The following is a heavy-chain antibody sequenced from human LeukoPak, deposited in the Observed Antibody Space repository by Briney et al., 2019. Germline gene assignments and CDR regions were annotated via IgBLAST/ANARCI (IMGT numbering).Heavy chain of an antibody. J-gene: IGHJ4*02. CDR2: ISSSSSYI. CDR3: ARDLVPATPLDY. D-gene: IGHD2-2*01. CDR1: GFTFSSYS. Sequence: GGSPRLSCAASGFTFSSYSMNWVRQAPGKGLEWVSSISSSSSYIYYADSVKGRFTISRDNAKNSLYLQMNSLRVEDTAVYYCARDLVPATPLDYWGQGTLVTVSS. V-gene: IGHV3-21*01.